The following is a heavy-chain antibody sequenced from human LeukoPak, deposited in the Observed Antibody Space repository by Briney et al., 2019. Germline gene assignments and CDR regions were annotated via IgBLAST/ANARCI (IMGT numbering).Heavy chain of an antibody. CDR1: GFTFNIYA. V-gene: IGHV3-30*04. J-gene: IGHJ4*02. CDR3: ARGPSSSRTHFDY. D-gene: IGHD6-13*01. Sequence: GGSLRLSCAASGFTFNIYAMHWVRQAPGKGLEWVAVISYDGSDKYYADSVKGRLTISRDNSKNTLYLQMNSLRAEDTAVYYCARGPSSSRTHFDYWGQGTLLTVSS. CDR2: ISYDGSDK.